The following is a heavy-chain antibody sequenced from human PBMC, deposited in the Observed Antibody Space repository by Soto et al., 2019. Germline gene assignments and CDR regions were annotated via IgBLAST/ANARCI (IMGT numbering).Heavy chain of an antibody. V-gene: IGHV3-30*03. CDR3: ARDWGGMDV. J-gene: IGHJ6*02. D-gene: IGHD7-27*01. Sequence: QVQLVESGGGVVQPGRSLRLSCVASGFTFSTYGMHWVRQAPGKGLEWVAVISYDGSRKYFGDSVKGRFTVARDNSKNTLFLQMISPRPDDTAVYYCARDWGGMDVWGQGTTVIVSS. CDR2: ISYDGSRK. CDR1: GFTFSTYG.